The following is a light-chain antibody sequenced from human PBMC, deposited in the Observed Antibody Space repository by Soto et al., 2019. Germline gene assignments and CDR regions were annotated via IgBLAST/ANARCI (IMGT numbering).Light chain of an antibody. CDR2: AAS. V-gene: IGKV1-9*01. CDR1: QGISSY. J-gene: IGKJ4*01. CDR3: QQLNIYPLT. Sequence: DIQLTQSPSFLSASVGDRVTITCRASQGISSYLAWYQQKPGTAPKLLIYAASTLQSGVPSRFSGSGSGTEFTLTISSLQPEDFATYYCQQLNIYPLTFGGGTKVEIK.